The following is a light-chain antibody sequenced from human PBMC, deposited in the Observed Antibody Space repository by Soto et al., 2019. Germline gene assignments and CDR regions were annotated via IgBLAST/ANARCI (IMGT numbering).Light chain of an antibody. V-gene: IGKV1-33*01. J-gene: IGKJ4*01. CDR2: DAS. CDR3: QQYDNLPLT. Sequence: DIQMTQSPSSLSASVGGRVTITCQASQDISNYLNWYQQKPGKAPKLLIYDASNLETGVPSRFSGSGSGTDFTFTISSLQPEDNSTYYCQQYDNLPLTFGGGTKVEIK. CDR1: QDISNY.